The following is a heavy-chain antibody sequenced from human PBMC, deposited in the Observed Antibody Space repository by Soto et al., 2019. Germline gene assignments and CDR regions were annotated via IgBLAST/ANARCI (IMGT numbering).Heavy chain of an antibody. J-gene: IGHJ4*02. CDR3: ARTPRLLDS. Sequence: EVQLVESGGGLVQPGGSLRLSCAASGFTFSGSWMNWVRQAPGKGLEWVAYINLDGGETNYVDSVKGRFTISRDNAKNSLYLQMNSLRVEDTAVYYCARTPRLLDSWGQGTLVTVSS. CDR2: INLDGGET. CDR1: GFTFSGSW. V-gene: IGHV3-7*01. D-gene: IGHD6-6*01.